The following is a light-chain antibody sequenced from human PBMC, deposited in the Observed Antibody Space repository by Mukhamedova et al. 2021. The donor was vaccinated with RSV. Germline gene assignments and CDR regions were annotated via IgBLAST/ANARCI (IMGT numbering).Light chain of an antibody. CDR3: QHYDSAAFT. Sequence: WYQRRVHGKVPRLLIYAASTLQSGVPSRFSGSGSGTDFTLTINNLQPEDFATYYCQHYDSAAFTFGPGTKVDIK. V-gene: IGKV1-27*01. J-gene: IGKJ3*01. CDR2: AAS.